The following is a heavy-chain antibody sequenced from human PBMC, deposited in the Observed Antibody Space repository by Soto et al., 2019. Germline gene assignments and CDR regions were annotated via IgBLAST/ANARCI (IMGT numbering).Heavy chain of an antibody. Sequence: GGSLRLSCATSGFTFSTYWMHWVRQAPGKGPVWVSRISTDGTTTAYADSVQGRFTISRDNAMNTLYLQMNSLGAEDTAVYYCARGHSVNWVNWFDPWGQGTLVTVSS. CDR2: ISTDGTTT. CDR3: ARGHSVNWVNWFDP. V-gene: IGHV3-74*01. D-gene: IGHD1-1*01. J-gene: IGHJ5*02. CDR1: GFTFSTYW.